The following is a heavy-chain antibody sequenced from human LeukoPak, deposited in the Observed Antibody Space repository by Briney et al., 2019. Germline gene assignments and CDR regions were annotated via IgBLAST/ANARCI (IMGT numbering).Heavy chain of an antibody. D-gene: IGHD2-15*01. J-gene: IGHJ3*02. CDR1: GFTFSTYW. Sequence: GGSLRLSCAASGFTFSTYWMAWIRQAPGKGLEWVSAISGSGGSTYYADSVKGRFTISRDNSKNTLYLQMNSLRAEDTAVYYCAKGAIVVVAATDAFDIWGQGTMVTVSS. CDR2: ISGSGGST. CDR3: AKGAIVVVAATDAFDI. V-gene: IGHV3-23*01.